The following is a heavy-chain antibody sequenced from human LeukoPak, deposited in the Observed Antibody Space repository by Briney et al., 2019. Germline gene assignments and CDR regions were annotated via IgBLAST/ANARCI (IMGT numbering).Heavy chain of an antibody. Sequence: SETLSLTCTVSGGSISSYYWSWIRQPPGKGLEWIGYIYYSGSTNYNPSLKSRVTISVDTSKNQFSLKLSSVTAADTAVYYCARHRDDPAGCFDYWGQGTLVTVSS. CDR2: IYYSGST. V-gene: IGHV4-59*08. J-gene: IGHJ4*02. CDR3: ARHRDDPAGCFDY. CDR1: GGSISSYY. D-gene: IGHD1-1*01.